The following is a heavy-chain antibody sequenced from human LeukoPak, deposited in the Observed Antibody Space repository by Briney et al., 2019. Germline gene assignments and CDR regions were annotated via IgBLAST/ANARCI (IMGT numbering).Heavy chain of an antibody. CDR2: INPNSGGT. D-gene: IGHD3-22*01. CDR3: ARDATYYYDSSGSHTFDI. Sequence: ASVKVSFKASGYTFTVYYMHWVRQAPGQGLEWMGWINPNSGGTNYAQKFQGRVTITRDTSISTAYMELSRLRSDDTAVYYCARDATYYYDSSGSHTFDIWGQGTMVTVSS. V-gene: IGHV1-2*02. J-gene: IGHJ3*02. CDR1: GYTFTVYY.